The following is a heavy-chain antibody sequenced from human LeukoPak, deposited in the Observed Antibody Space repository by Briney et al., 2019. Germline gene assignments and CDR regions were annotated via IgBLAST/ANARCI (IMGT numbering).Heavy chain of an antibody. CDR2: ISISGTTT. CDR1: GFTFSDYY. Sequence: PGGSLRLSCAASGFTFSDYYMTWIRQTPGKGLEWVSYISISGTTTFYVDSVKGRFTISRDNTKNSLYLQMNSLRAEDTAMYYCARGTMASDSWGQGTLVTVSS. CDR3: ARGTMASDS. D-gene: IGHD3-10*01. J-gene: IGHJ4*02. V-gene: IGHV3-11*01.